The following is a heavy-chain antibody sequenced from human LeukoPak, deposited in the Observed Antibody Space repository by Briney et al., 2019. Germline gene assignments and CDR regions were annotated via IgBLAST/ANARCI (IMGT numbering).Heavy chain of an antibody. CDR1: GFTFSSYE. J-gene: IGHJ4*02. CDR3: ARVGVAGGFDY. CDR2: ISSSGSTI. D-gene: IGHD2-8*01. Sequence: GGSLRLSCAASGFTFSSYEMNWVRQAPGKGLEWVSYISSSGSTIYYADSVKGRFTIYRDNAKNSLYLQMNSLRAEDTAVYYCARVGVAGGFDYWGQGTLVPVSS. V-gene: IGHV3-48*03.